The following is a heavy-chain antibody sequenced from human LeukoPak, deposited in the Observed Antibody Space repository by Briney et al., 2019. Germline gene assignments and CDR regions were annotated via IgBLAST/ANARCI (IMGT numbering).Heavy chain of an antibody. Sequence: SQTLSLTCTVSGGSISSGSYYWSWIRQPAGKGLEWIGRIYTSGSTNYNPSLKSRVTISVDTSKNQFSLKLSSVTAADTAVYYCAREAYYYDSSGYYDLDYGGQGTLVTVSS. CDR3: AREAYYYDSSGYYDLDY. V-gene: IGHV4-61*02. J-gene: IGHJ4*02. CDR1: GGSISSGSYY. CDR2: IYTSGST. D-gene: IGHD3-22*01.